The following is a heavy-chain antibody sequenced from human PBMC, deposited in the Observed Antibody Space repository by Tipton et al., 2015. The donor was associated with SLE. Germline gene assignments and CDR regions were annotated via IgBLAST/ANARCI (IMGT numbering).Heavy chain of an antibody. D-gene: IGHD5-12*01. CDR3: AKDLNRVATSPFDY. CDR1: GFTFSNYA. CDR2: ISGSGDRT. V-gene: IGHV3-23*01. Sequence: SLRLSCTASGFTFSNYAMTWFRQAPGKGLEWVSAISGSGDRTYYADSVKGHFTISRDNSKNTLYLQMNSLRVEDTAVYYCAKDLNRVATSPFDYWGQGTLVTVSS. J-gene: IGHJ4*02.